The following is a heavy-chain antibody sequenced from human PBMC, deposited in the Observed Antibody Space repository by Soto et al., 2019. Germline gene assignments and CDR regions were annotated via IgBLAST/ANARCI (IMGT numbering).Heavy chain of an antibody. V-gene: IGHV3-23*01. CDR1: GFTFSSYA. CDR2: IRSSGDRT. D-gene: IGHD1-1*01. Sequence: EVQLLESGGGLVQPGGSLRLSCAASGFTFSSYAMSWVRQARGKGLEWVSVIRSSGDRTYYADSVKGRFTISRVNSRNTLYMQMNSLRAEDTAVYYCAKPQGPGTPYYYAMDVWGQETTVTVSS. CDR3: AKPQGPGTPYYYAMDV. J-gene: IGHJ6*02.